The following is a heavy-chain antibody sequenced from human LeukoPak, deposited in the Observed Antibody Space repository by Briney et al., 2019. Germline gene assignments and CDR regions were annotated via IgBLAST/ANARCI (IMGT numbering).Heavy chain of an antibody. J-gene: IGHJ4*02. CDR1: GFTFSSYA. CDR3: AKDAESYYYDGSGFDH. Sequence: GGSLRLSCAASGFTFSSYAMSWVRQAPGKGLEWVSAISGSGGSTYYADSVKGRFTISRDNSKNTLYLQMNSLRAEDTAVYYCAKDAESYYYDGSGFDHWGQGTLVTVSS. CDR2: ISGSGGST. D-gene: IGHD3-22*01. V-gene: IGHV3-23*01.